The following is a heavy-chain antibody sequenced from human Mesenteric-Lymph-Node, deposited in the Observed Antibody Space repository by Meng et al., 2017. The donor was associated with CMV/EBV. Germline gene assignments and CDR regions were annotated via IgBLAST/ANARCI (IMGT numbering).Heavy chain of an antibody. CDR2: IYYSGST. V-gene: IGHV4-59*11. D-gene: IGHD3-3*01. CDR1: GGSIRSHY. CDR3: ARGDRITIFGVVTDYGMDF. Sequence: SETLSLTCTVSGGSIRSHYWSWIRQPLGKGLEWVGYIYYSGSTNYNPSLKSRVTISVDTSRNQFSLKLSSVTAADTAVYYCARGDRITIFGVVTDYGMDFWGQGTLVTVSS. J-gene: IGHJ4*02.